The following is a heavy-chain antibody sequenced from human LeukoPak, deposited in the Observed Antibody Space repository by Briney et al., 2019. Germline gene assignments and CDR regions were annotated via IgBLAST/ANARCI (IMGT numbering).Heavy chain of an antibody. CDR3: AKEDEGYCSGGSCYSYSYMDV. Sequence: GGSLRLSCAASGFTFSSYGIHWVRQAPGKGLEWVAVISYDGSNKYYADSVKGRFTISRDNSKNTLYLQMNRLRAEDTAVYYCAKEDEGYCSGGSCYSYSYMDVWGKGTTVTGSS. V-gene: IGHV3-30*18. CDR1: GFTFSSYG. J-gene: IGHJ6*03. D-gene: IGHD2-15*01. CDR2: ISYDGSNK.